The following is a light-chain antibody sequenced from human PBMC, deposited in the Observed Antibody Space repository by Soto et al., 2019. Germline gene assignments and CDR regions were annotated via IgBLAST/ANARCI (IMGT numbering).Light chain of an antibody. CDR1: QSISSY. CDR3: QQSYSTPRT. Sequence: DIQMTQTPSSLPASVGDRATVTCGASQSISSYLNWYQQKPGKAPKLLIYAASSLQSGVPSRFSGSGSGTDFTLTISSLQPEDFATYYCQQSYSTPRTFGQGTKVDI. J-gene: IGKJ1*01. V-gene: IGKV1-39*01. CDR2: AAS.